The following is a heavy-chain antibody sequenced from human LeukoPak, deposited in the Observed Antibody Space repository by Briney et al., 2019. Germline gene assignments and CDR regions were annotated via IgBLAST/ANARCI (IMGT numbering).Heavy chain of an antibody. D-gene: IGHD6-25*01. CDR1: GFIVSRDH. CDR3: ARVSAFSAYAY. CDR2: IYYYGST. V-gene: IGHV3-66*01. Sequence: PGGPLTPSCLGSGFIVSRDHVSCPPHAPGGGAVCVANIYYYGSTYYAKSLEGRFNIYRDSYKNTVYLQKLSLRGDDTAIYYCARVSAFSAYAYWGKGTQVTVSS. J-gene: IGHJ4*02.